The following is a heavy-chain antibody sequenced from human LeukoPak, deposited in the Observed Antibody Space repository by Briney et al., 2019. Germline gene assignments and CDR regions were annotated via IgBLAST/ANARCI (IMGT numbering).Heavy chain of an antibody. CDR2: IIPIFGTA. Sequence: ASVKVSCKASGGTFSSYAISWVRQAPGQGLEWMGRIIPIFGTANYAQKFQGRVTITTDESTSTAYMELSSLRSEDTAVYYCARDCSGVVTNDDAFDSWGQGTMVTVSS. J-gene: IGHJ3*02. V-gene: IGHV1-69*05. D-gene: IGHD3-3*01. CDR3: ARDCSGVVTNDDAFDS. CDR1: GGTFSSYA.